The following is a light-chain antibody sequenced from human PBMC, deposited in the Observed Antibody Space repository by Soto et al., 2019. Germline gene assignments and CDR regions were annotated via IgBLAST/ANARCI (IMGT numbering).Light chain of an antibody. V-gene: IGKV3-20*01. J-gene: IGKJ5*01. CDR2: GAS. Sequence: DIVLAQSPGTLYLSPGERATLSCRASQIVSSSYLAWYQQRPGQAPRLLIYGASSRATGIPDRFSGSGSGTEFTLTISSLQSEDFAVYYCQQYNNWPLTFGQGTRLEIK. CDR1: QIVSSSY. CDR3: QQYNNWPLT.